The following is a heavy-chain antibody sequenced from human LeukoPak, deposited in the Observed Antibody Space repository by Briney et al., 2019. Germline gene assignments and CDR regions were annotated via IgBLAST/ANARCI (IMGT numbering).Heavy chain of an antibody. CDR2: IWYDGSNK. CDR1: GFTFSLYS. Sequence: GGSLRLSCAASGFTFSLYSMNWVRQPPGKGLEWVAIIWYDGSNKKYEDSVKGRFTISRDNSKNTLYLQMNSLRAEDTAVYYCARGVDYYENSGTIDYWGQGTLVTVSS. D-gene: IGHD3-22*01. V-gene: IGHV3-33*08. J-gene: IGHJ4*02. CDR3: ARGVDYYENSGTIDY.